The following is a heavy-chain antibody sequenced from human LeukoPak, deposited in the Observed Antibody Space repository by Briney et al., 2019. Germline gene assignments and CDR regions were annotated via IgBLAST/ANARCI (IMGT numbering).Heavy chain of an antibody. CDR2: IKQDGSKK. CDR3: TRVGYIDEGIDY. D-gene: IGHD5-24*01. Sequence: GGSLRLSCVAFGFPFSSYWMTWVRQAPGKGLEWVANIKQDGSKKSYVDSVKGRFTISRDNAKNSLYLQMNSLRAEDTAIYYCTRVGYIDEGIDYWGQGTLVTVSS. CDR1: GFPFSSYW. J-gene: IGHJ4*02. V-gene: IGHV3-7*04.